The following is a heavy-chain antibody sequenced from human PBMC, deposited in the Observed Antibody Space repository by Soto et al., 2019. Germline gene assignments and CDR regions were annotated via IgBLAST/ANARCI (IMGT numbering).Heavy chain of an antibody. CDR1: GGSISSGDYY. Sequence: PSETLSLTCTVSGGSISSGDYYWSWIRQPPGKGLEWIGYIYYSGSTYYNPSLKSRVTMTRDTSTSTVYMELSSLRSEDTAVYYCALTAGPHYWGQGTLVTVS. J-gene: IGHJ4*02. CDR2: IYYSGST. CDR3: ALTAGPHY. V-gene: IGHV4-30-4*02.